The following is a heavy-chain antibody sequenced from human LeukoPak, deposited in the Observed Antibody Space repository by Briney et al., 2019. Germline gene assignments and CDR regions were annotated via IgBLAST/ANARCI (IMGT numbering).Heavy chain of an antibody. CDR1: GGSISSYH. Sequence: PSETLSLTCTVCGGSISSYHWSWIRQPAGKGLEWIGRMFASGSTNYNPSLKSRVTISVDKSKYQFSLKLSSVTAADTAVYYCARDRVGAMDFDYWGPGTLVTVSS. D-gene: IGHD1-26*01. CDR3: ARDRVGAMDFDY. CDR2: MFASGST. V-gene: IGHV4-4*07. J-gene: IGHJ4*02.